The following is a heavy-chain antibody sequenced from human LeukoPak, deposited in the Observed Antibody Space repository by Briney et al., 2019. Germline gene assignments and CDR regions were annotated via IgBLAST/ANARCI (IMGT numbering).Heavy chain of an antibody. Sequence: SETLSLTCTVSGGSFGNYYWSWIRQPAGKGLEWIGHFYTSGNTKYNPSLKSRVTISVDTSKNQFSLELSSVTAADTAVYYCARPNYYYYYIDVWGKGTPVTVSS. V-gene: IGHV4-4*07. J-gene: IGHJ6*03. CDR3: ARPNYYYYYIDV. CDR1: GGSFGNYY. CDR2: FYTSGNT.